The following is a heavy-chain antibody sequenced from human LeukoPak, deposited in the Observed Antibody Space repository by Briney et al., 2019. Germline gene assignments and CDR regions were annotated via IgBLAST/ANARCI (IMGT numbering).Heavy chain of an antibody. CDR2: ISAYNGNT. J-gene: IGHJ5*02. V-gene: IGHV1-69*01. D-gene: IGHD6-13*01. CDR1: GGTFSSYT. CDR3: ASRSLGGIAAAGRFDP. Sequence: RASVKVSCKASGGTFSSYTISWVRQAPGQGLEWMGWISAYNGNTNYAQKLQGRVTITADESTSTAYMELSSLRSEDTAVYYCASRSLGGIAAAGRFDPWGQGTLVTVSS.